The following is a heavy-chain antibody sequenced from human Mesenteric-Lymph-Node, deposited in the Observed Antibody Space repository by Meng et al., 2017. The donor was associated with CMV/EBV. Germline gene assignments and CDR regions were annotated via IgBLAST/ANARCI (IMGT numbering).Heavy chain of an antibody. CDR3: ARRGGSGPVYSYYFGMDV. J-gene: IGHJ6*02. V-gene: IGHV4-39*07. CDR2: IYYTGRT. D-gene: IGHD3-16*01. CDR1: GGSLSDDYF. Sequence: SETLSLTCTFSGGSLSDDYFWGWIRQPPGKGLEWIGSIYYTGRTYYHPSLKSRVTISVDTSKNQFSLKLTSVTAADTAVYYCARRGGSGPVYSYYFGMDVWGQGTTVTVSS.